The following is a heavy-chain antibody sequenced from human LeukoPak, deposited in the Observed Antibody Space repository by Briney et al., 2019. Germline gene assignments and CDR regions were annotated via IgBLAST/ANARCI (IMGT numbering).Heavy chain of an antibody. J-gene: IGHJ4*02. V-gene: IGHV1-3*01. D-gene: IGHD6-13*01. CDR2: INAGNGNT. CDR1: GYTFTSYA. Sequence: ASVKVSCKASGYTFTSYAMHWVRQAPGQRLEWMGWINAGNGNTKYSQKFQGRVTITRDTSASTAYMELSSLRSEDTAVYYCARGGPGSSSIDYWGQGTLVTVSS. CDR3: ARGGPGSSSIDY.